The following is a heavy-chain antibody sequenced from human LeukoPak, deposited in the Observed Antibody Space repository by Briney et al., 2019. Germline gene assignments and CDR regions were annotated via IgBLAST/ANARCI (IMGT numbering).Heavy chain of an antibody. V-gene: IGHV4-34*01. CDR3: ARGLTALIVVVPAAKRGFDY. D-gene: IGHD2-2*01. J-gene: IGHJ4*02. CDR2: INHSGSI. Sequence: SETLSLTCAVYGGSFSGYYWSWIRQPPGKGLEWSGEINHSGSINYNPSLKSRVTISVDTSKNQFSLRLSSVTAADTAVYYCARGLTALIVVVPAAKRGFDYWGQGTLVTVSS. CDR1: GGSFSGYY.